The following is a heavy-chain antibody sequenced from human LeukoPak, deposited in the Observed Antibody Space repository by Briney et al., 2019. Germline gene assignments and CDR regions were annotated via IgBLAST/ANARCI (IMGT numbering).Heavy chain of an antibody. CDR2: IKSKTDGGTT. D-gene: IGHD3-3*01. Sequence: GGSLRLSCAASGFTFSNAWMSWVRQAPGKGLEWVGRIKSKTDGGTTDYAAPVKGRFTISRDDSKNTLYLQMNSLKTEDTAVYYCAREVYYDFWSGYYPGYMDVWGKGTTVTVSS. V-gene: IGHV3-15*01. J-gene: IGHJ6*03. CDR1: GFTFSNAW. CDR3: AREVYYDFWSGYYPGYMDV.